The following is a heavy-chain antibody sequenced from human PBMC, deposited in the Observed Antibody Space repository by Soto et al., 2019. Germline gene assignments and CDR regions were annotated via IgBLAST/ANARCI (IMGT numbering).Heavy chain of an antibody. Sequence: LRLSCAASGFTFSSYGMHWVRQAPGKGLEWVAVISYDGSNKYYADSVKGRFTISRDNSKNTLYLQMNSLRAEDTAVYYCAKGVEMATMRAAFDIWGQGTMVTVSS. CDR3: AKGVEMATMRAAFDI. CDR2: ISYDGSNK. J-gene: IGHJ3*02. D-gene: IGHD5-12*01. CDR1: GFTFSSYG. V-gene: IGHV3-30*18.